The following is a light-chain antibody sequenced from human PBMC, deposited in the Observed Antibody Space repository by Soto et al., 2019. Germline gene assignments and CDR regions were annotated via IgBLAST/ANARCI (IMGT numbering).Light chain of an antibody. J-gene: IGLJ2*01. CDR1: SSDVGGYNY. V-gene: IGLV2-14*01. CDR2: DVS. CDR3: SSYTSSSTPGVV. Sequence: QSALTQPASVSGSPGQSITISCTGTSSDVGGYNYVSWYQQHPGKAPKLMIYDVSNRPSGVSNRFSGSKSGNTAYLTISGLRAEDEADYYCSSYTSSSTPGVVFGGGTKLAVL.